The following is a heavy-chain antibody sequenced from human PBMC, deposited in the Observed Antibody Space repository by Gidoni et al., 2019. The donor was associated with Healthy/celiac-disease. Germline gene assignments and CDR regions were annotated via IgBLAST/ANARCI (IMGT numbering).Heavy chain of an antibody. CDR1: GFTVSSNY. D-gene: IGHD3-3*01. J-gene: IGHJ4*02. Sequence: EVQLVESGGGLIEPGGSLRLSCAASGFTVSSNYMSWVRQAPGKGLAWVSVIYSGCSTYYTDSVKGRFTISRDNSKNTLYLQMNGLRAEDTAVYYCARATFGRSGYYDYWGQGTLVTVSS. V-gene: IGHV3-53*01. CDR3: ARATFGRSGYYDY. CDR2: IYSGCST.